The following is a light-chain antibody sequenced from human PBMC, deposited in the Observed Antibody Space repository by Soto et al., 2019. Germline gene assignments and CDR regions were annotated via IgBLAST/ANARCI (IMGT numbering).Light chain of an antibody. CDR2: DAS. V-gene: IGKV3-11*01. CDR3: QQRSNWRGT. Sequence: EIVLTQSPVTLSLSPGERATLSCRASQSISKYLAWYQQKSGQAPRLLIYDASNRASGIPARFTGSGSGTDFTLTISSLEPEDFAFYYCQQRSNWRGTFGGGTKVEIK. J-gene: IGKJ4*01. CDR1: QSISKY.